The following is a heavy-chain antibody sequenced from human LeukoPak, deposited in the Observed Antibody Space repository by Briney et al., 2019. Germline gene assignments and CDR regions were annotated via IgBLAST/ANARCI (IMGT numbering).Heavy chain of an antibody. CDR1: GFTFSSYA. CDR3: AKDHYGGNHYYFGMDV. V-gene: IGHV3-23*01. Sequence: PGGSLRLSCAASGFTFSSYAMNWVRQAPGKGLELVSAISTTGDHTDYADSVKGRFTISRDNSKNTLYLQMDSLSAEDTAVYYCAKDHYGGNHYYFGMDVWGQGTTVTVSS. J-gene: IGHJ6*02. CDR2: ISTTGDHT. D-gene: IGHD4-23*01.